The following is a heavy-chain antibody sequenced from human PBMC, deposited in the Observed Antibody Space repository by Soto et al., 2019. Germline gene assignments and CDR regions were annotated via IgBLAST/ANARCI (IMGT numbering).Heavy chain of an antibody. Sequence: SETLSRTCTVSGGSIRSNSYWGWIRQPPGKGLEWIGSIYYSGNTYYSPSLKSQVTISVDTSKNQFSLKLSSVTAADTAVYYCARRERAAGTDWWFDPWGQGTLVT. CDR3: ARRERAAGTDWWFDP. D-gene: IGHD6-13*01. CDR2: IYYSGNT. J-gene: IGHJ5*02. V-gene: IGHV4-39*01. CDR1: GGSIRSNSY.